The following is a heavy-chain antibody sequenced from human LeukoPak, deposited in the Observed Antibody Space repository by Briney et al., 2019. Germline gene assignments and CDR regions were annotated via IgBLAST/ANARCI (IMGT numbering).Heavy chain of an antibody. CDR3: ARVVYGRRAHYYYYMDV. CDR2: IYYSGST. Sequence: SETLSLTCTVSGGSIGSYYWSWIRQPPGKGLEWIGYIYYSGSTNYNPSLKSRVTISVDTSKNQFSLKLSSVTAADTAVYYCARVVYGRRAHYYYYMDVWGKGTTVTISS. CDR1: GGSIGSYY. D-gene: IGHD3-10*01. J-gene: IGHJ6*03. V-gene: IGHV4-59*01.